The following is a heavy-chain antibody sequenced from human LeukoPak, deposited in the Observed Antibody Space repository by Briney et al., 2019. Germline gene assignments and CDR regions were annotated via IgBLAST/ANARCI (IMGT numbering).Heavy chain of an antibody. V-gene: IGHV1-2*02. D-gene: IGHD4-17*01. CDR3: ATTTVSTVGYGVVV. Sequence: GASVKVSCKASGYTFTGYYMHWVRQAPGQGLEWMGWINPNSGGTNYAQKFQGRVTMTRDTSISTAYMELSRLRSDDTAVFYCATTTVSTVGYGVVVWGQGTTVTVSS. CDR1: GYTFTGYY. J-gene: IGHJ6*02. CDR2: INPNSGGT.